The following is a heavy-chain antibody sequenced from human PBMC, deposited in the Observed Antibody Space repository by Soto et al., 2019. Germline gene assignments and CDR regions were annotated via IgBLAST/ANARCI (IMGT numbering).Heavy chain of an antibody. Sequence: PSETLSLTCTVSGASINSGGYYWSWIRQFPGKGLEWIGYIYHNGNAYPKPSLKSRVTISLDGAKNQFSLKMTSVTAADTGLYYCAARPYYYYGLDVWGQGTTVTVSS. CDR1: GASINSGGYY. V-gene: IGHV4-30-2*06. CDR2: IYHNGNA. CDR3: AARPYYYYGLDV. J-gene: IGHJ6*02. D-gene: IGHD3-10*01.